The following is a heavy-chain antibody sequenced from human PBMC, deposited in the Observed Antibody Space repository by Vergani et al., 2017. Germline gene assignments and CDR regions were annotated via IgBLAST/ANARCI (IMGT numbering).Heavy chain of an antibody. V-gene: IGHV3-48*03. CDR2: ISSSGSTI. J-gene: IGHJ4*02. CDR3: AREQRSYYFDY. CDR1: GFTFSSYE. D-gene: IGHD6-13*01. Sequence: EVQLVESGGGLVQPGGSLRLSCAASGFTFSSYEMNWVRQAPGKGLEWVSYISSSGSTIYYADSVKGRFTISRDNSKNTLYLQMNSLRAEDTAVYYCAREQRSYYFDYWGQGTLVTVSS.